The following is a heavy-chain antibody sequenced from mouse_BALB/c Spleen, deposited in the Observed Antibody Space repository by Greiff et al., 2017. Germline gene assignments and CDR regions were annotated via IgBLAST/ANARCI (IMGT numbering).Heavy chain of an antibody. CDR3: AREFGNDPCFAY. Sequence: QVQLKESGAELAKPGASVKMSCKASGYTFTSYWMHWVKQRPGQGLEWIGYINPSTGYTEYNQKFKDKATLTADKSSSTAHMQLSSLTSEDSAVYYCAREFGNDPCFAYWGQGTLVTVSA. V-gene: IGHV1-7*01. CDR2: INPSTGYT. J-gene: IGHJ3*01. D-gene: IGHD2-2*01. CDR1: GYTFTSYW.